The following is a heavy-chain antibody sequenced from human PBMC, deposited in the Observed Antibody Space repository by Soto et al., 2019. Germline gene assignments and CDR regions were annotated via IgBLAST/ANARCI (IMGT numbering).Heavy chain of an antibody. J-gene: IGHJ4*02. CDR3: ARAAIVATISPFDY. Sequence: SETLSLTCTVAGGSISSYDWSWIRQPPGKGLEWIGYIYYSGSTNYNPSLKSRVTISVDTSKNQFSLKLSSVTAADTAVYYCARAAIVATISPFDYWGQGTLVTVSS. V-gene: IGHV4-59*01. CDR2: IYYSGST. CDR1: GGSISSYD. D-gene: IGHD5-12*01.